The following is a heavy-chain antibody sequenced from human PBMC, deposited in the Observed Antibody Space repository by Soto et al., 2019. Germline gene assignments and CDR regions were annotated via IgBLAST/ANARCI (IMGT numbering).Heavy chain of an antibody. CDR2: IKSISDGETT. J-gene: IGHJ4*02. D-gene: IGHD6-19*01. V-gene: IGHV3-15*07. Sequence: ESGGGFVQPGGSLRLSCVASGFTFSHAWMDWVRQAPGKGLEWVGRIKSISDGETTNYAASVAGRFTISRDDSKKTLFQXXNSLKTEDTGVYYCTRRIAVAGTYYFDYWGQGTLVTVSS. CDR1: GFTFSHAW. CDR3: TRRIAVAGTYYFDY.